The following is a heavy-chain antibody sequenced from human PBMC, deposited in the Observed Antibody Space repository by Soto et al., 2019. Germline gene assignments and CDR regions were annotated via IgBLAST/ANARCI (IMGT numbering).Heavy chain of an antibody. V-gene: IGHV3-21*01. D-gene: IGHD6-19*01. CDR1: GFTFSSYS. CDR2: ISSSSYI. J-gene: IGHJ6*02. Sequence: PGGSLRLSCAASGFTFSSYSMNWVRQAPGKGLEWVSSISSSSYIYYADSVKGRFTISRDNAKNSLYLQMNSLRAEDTAVYYCARDRGSGWHYYYYGMDVWGQGTTVTVSS. CDR3: ARDRGSGWHYYYYGMDV.